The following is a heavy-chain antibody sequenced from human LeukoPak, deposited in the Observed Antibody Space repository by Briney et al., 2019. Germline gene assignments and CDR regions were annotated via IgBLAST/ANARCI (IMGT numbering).Heavy chain of an antibody. Sequence: GGSLRLSCAASGFTFSTYWMHWVRQAPGKGRVWLSRTSNDGSTTTYADSVKGRFTISRDNTKNTLYVQMDSPRPEDTAVYYCARGIWRSYALDVWGQGTTVTVSS. J-gene: IGHJ6*02. V-gene: IGHV3-74*01. CDR2: TSNDGSTT. CDR1: GFTFSTYW. CDR3: ARGIWRSYALDV.